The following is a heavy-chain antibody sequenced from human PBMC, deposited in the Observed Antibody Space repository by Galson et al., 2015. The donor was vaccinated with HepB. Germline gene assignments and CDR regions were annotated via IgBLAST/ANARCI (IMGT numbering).Heavy chain of an antibody. V-gene: IGHV3-73*01. CDR2: IRSKASSYAT. CDR3: TRICVTIIVVVILDY. Sequence: SLRLSCAASGFTFSGSAIHWVRQTSGKGLEWVGRIRSKASSYATAYDASVKGRFTIFRDDSKSTAYLQMNSLKTEDTAVYCCTRICVTIIVVVILDYWGQGTQVTVSS. D-gene: IGHD3-22*01. CDR1: GFTFSGSA. J-gene: IGHJ4*02.